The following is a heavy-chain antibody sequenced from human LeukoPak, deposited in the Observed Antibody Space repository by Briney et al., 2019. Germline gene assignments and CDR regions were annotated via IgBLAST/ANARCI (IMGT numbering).Heavy chain of an antibody. CDR2: IYYSGST. J-gene: IGHJ5*02. Sequence: PSETLSLTCTVPGGSISSSSYYWGWIRQPPGKGLEWIGSIYYSGSTYYNPSLKSRVTISVDTSKNQFSLKLSSVTAADTAVYYCARQGGAARSPQRPFDPWGQGTLVTVSS. CDR1: GGSISSSSYY. CDR3: ARQGGAARSPQRPFDP. V-gene: IGHV4-39*01. D-gene: IGHD6-6*01.